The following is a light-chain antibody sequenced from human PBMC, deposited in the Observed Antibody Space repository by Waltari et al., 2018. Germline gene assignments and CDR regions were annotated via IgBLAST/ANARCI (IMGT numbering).Light chain of an antibody. J-gene: IGLJ2*01. CDR2: NNN. CDR3: AAWDDSLNAVV. CDR1: SSNIGGNP. Sequence: QSVLTQPPSASGTPGQRVTISCSGSSSNIGGNPVTWYQQLPGAAPKLLIYNNNQRPSGVPDRFSGSKSGTSASLAISSLQSEDEAHYYCAAWDDSLNAVVFGGGTKLTVL. V-gene: IGLV1-44*01.